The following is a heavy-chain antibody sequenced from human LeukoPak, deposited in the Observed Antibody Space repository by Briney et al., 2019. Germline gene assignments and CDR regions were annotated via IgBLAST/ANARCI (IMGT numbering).Heavy chain of an antibody. J-gene: IGHJ5*02. CDR1: GGSISGSSYY. V-gene: IGHV4-39*01. CDR2: IYYSGST. D-gene: IGHD5-12*01. Sequence: SETLSLTCTVSGGSISGSSYYWGWIRQPPGKGLEWIGSIYYSGSTYYNPSLKSRVTISVDTSKNQFSLKLSSVTAADTAVYYCARHEGMVATIRWFDPWGQGTLVTVSS. CDR3: ARHEGMVATIRWFDP.